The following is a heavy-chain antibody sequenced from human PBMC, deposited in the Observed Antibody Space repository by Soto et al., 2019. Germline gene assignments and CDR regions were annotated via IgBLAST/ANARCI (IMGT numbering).Heavy chain of an antibody. V-gene: IGHV4-30-2*01. CDR2: IYHSGST. Sequence: PSETLSLTCAVSGGSISSGGYSWSWIRRPPGKGLEWIGYIYHSGSTYYNPSLKSRVTISVDRSKNQFSLKLSSVTAADTAVYYCARGKESGMVGNWFDPWGQGTLVTVSS. CDR1: GGSISSGGYS. J-gene: IGHJ5*02. D-gene: IGHD1-1*01. CDR3: ARGKESGMVGNWFDP.